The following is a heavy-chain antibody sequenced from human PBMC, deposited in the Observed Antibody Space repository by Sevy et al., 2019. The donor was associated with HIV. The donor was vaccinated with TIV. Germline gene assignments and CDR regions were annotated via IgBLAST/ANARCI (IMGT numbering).Heavy chain of an antibody. CDR1: GYTFTSYG. D-gene: IGHD3-9*01. Sequence: ASVKVSCKASGYTFTSYGISWVRQAPGQGLEWMGWISAYNGNTNYAQKLQGRVTMTTDTSTSTAYMELRSLRSDDTAGYYCARVGYDILTGYYNRWFDPWGQGTLVTVSS. CDR3: ARVGYDILTGYYNRWFDP. J-gene: IGHJ5*02. CDR2: ISAYNGNT. V-gene: IGHV1-18*04.